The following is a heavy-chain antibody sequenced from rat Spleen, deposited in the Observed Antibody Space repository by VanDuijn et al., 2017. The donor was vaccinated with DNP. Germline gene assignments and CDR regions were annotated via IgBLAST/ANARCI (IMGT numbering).Heavy chain of an antibody. CDR3: ATSESAGFVF. D-gene: IGHD1-11*01. CDR2: ISNSGDNV. V-gene: IGHV5-31*01. CDR1: GFIFSNYW. J-gene: IGHJ3*01. Sequence: EVQLVESGGGPVQPGRSLKLSCVASGFIFSNYWMTWIRQAPGKGLEWVASISNSGDNVYYSDSVKGRFSISRDNAKSTLYLQMNSLRSEDTATYYVATSESAGFVFWGQGTLVTVSS.